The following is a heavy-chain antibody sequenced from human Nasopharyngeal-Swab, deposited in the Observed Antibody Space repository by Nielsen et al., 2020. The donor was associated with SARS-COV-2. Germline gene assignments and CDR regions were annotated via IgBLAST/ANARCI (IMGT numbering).Heavy chain of an antibody. Sequence: GESLKISCAASGFTFSSYWMSWVRQAPGKGLEWVANIKQDGSEKYYVDSVKGRFTISRDNAKNSLYLQMNSLRAEDTAAYYCARDLGYVVRGGPFDYWGQGTLVTVSS. J-gene: IGHJ4*02. V-gene: IGHV3-7*01. CDR1: GFTFSSYW. CDR2: IKQDGSEK. D-gene: IGHD3-10*01. CDR3: ARDLGYVVRGGPFDY.